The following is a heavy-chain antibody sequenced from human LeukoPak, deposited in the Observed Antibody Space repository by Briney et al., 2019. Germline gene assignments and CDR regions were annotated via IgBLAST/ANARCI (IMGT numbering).Heavy chain of an antibody. CDR1: GVTFSTCR. CDR3: ARGSYYAPYYFDY. D-gene: IGHD1-26*01. V-gene: IGHV3-48*02. CDR2: ISSGSNAI. Sequence: GGSLRLSCAASGVTFSTCRMNCVRQAPGKGLEWLSYISSGSNAIFYADSVKGRFTISRDNAKNSLFLQVNSLRDEDTAVYYCARGSYYAPYYFDYWGQGTLVAVSS. J-gene: IGHJ4*02.